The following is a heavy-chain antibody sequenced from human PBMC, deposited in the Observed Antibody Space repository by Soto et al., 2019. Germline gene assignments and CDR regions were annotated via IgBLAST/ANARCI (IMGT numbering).Heavy chain of an antibody. D-gene: IGHD1-7*01. Sequence: GGSLRLSCAGSDFVFSNYRMNWVRQAPGRGLEWVSYISSSSTNTYYAASVRGRFTISRDNAKNSLFLRMISLKDEDTAVYYCTRGTKGGSPPLWGRGTLVTVSS. CDR3: TRGTKGGSPPL. CDR1: DFVFSNYR. J-gene: IGHJ4*02. V-gene: IGHV3-48*02. CDR2: ISSSSTNT.